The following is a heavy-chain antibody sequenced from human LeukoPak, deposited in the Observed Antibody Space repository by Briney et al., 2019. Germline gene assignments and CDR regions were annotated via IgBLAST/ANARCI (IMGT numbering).Heavy chain of an antibody. D-gene: IGHD4-17*01. CDR1: GFTFSSYP. CDR2: ISSSSTYI. J-gene: IGHJ4*02. V-gene: IGHV3-21*01. Sequence: GGSLRLSCAASGFTFSSYPMDWVRQAPGKGLEWVSYISSSSTYIYYADSVKGRFTISRDNAKNSLYLQVNSLRAEDTAVYYCARDMTTARFDNWGQGTLVTVSS. CDR3: ARDMTTARFDN.